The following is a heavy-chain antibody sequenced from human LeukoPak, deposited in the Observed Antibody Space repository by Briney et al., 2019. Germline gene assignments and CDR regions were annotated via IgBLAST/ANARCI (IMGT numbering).Heavy chain of an antibody. V-gene: IGHV3-43D*03. CDR1: GFTFDDYA. J-gene: IGHJ4*02. Sequence: PGGSLRLSCAASGFTFDDYAMHWVRQAPGKGLEWVSLISWDGGSTYYADSVKGRFTISRDNSKNSLYLQMNSLRAEDTALYYCAKSGYTGSYFDYWGQGTLVTVSS. CDR2: ISWDGGST. CDR3: AKSGYTGSYFDY. D-gene: IGHD5-12*01.